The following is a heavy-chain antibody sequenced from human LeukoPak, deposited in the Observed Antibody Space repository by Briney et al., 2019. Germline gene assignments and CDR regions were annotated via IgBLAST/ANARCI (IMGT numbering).Heavy chain of an antibody. Sequence: KPGGSLRLSCTTSGLTFSTSGFNWVRQAPGKGLEWVASIGPTGFDRYHADSIKGRFTISRDNANNFLYLQVDSLRAEDTAVYYCATETNGRHYDYWGQGTLLTVSS. CDR2: IGPTGFDR. CDR1: GLTFSTSG. CDR3: ATETNGRHYDY. D-gene: IGHD1-14*01. V-gene: IGHV3-21*06. J-gene: IGHJ4*02.